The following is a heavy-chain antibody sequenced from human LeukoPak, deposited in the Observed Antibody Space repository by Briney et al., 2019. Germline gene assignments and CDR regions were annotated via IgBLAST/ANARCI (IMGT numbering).Heavy chain of an antibody. CDR1: GFTFSSYA. Sequence: GGSLRLSCAASGFTFSSYAMSWVRQAPGKGLEWVSGISGSGPYTFYTDSVKGRFTISRDSPKNTLYLQMNSLRAEDTALYYCSKHGYCSGISCFFDFWGQGTLVTVSS. CDR3: SKHGYCSGISCFFDF. V-gene: IGHV3-23*01. D-gene: IGHD2-2*03. J-gene: IGHJ4*02. CDR2: ISGSGPYT.